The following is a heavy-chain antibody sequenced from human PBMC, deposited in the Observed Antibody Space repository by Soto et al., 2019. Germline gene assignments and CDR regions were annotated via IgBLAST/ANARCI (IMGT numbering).Heavy chain of an antibody. J-gene: IGHJ3*02. D-gene: IGHD6-13*01. Sequence: GGSLRLSCAASGFTFSSYAMSWVRQAPGKGLEWVAAISGSGGRTYYADSVKGRFTISRDNSKNTVYLQMNSLRAEDTAVYYCAKDSGQQLGSAFDIWGQGTMVTVSS. CDR1: GFTFSSYA. CDR3: AKDSGQQLGSAFDI. CDR2: ISGSGGRT. V-gene: IGHV3-23*01.